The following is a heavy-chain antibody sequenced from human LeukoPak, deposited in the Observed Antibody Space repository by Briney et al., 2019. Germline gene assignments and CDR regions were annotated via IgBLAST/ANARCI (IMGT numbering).Heavy chain of an antibody. CDR2: INQGTTHI. CDR3: ARGAYSSGWAYFDH. D-gene: IGHD6-19*01. Sequence: PGGSLTLSCVTSGFSFSTSAMNWVRQAPGKGLEWVSSINQGTTHIYYAGSVRGRFTISRDNAKNSLYLHMDSLRAEDTAVYYCARGAYSSGWAYFDHWGQGTLVTVSS. V-gene: IGHV3-21*01. J-gene: IGHJ4*02. CDR1: GFSFSTSA.